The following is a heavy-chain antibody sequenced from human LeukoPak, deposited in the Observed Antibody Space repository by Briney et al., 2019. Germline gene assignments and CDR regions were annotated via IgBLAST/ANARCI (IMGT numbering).Heavy chain of an antibody. CDR1: GGSISSSSYY. V-gene: IGHV4-39*01. CDR2: IYYSGST. D-gene: IGHD4-17*01. J-gene: IGHJ4*02. CDR3: ASLTVLADY. Sequence: SETLSLTCTVSGGSISSSSYYWGWIRQPPGKGLEWIGSIYYSGSTYYNRSLKSRVTISVDTSKNQFSLKLSSVTAADTAVYYCASLTVLADYWGQGTLVTVSS.